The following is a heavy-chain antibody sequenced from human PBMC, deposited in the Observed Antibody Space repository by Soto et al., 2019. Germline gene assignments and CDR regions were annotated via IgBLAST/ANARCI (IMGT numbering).Heavy chain of an antibody. CDR2: INPNSGDT. CDR3: ASAGRSGDGTTYSGY. J-gene: IGHJ4*01. CDR1: GYTFSGYY. D-gene: IGHD1-1*01. Sequence: ASVKVSCKASGYTFSGYYMHWVRQAPGQGLEWMGWINPNSGDTHYAQKFQGWVTMTRDTSISTAYMELSRLTSDDTAIYYCASAGRSGDGTTYSGYWGRGTLGTASS. V-gene: IGHV1-2*04.